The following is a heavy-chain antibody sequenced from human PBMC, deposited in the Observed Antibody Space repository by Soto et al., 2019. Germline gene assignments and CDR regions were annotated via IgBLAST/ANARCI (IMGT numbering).Heavy chain of an antibody. J-gene: IGHJ4*02. V-gene: IGHV1-18*04. CDR3: ARSKITFGGHRDSFDH. D-gene: IGHD3-16*01. CDR2: ISAYNGNT. CDR1: GYTFTSYG. Sequence: ASVKVSCKASGYTFTSYGIGWVRQAPGQGLEWMGWISAYNGNTNYAQKLQGRVTMTTDTSTSTAYMELRSLRSDDTAVYYCARSKITFGGHRDSFDHWGQGTLVTVSS.